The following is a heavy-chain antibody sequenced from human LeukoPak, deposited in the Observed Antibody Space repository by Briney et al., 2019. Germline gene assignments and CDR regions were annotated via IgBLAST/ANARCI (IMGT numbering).Heavy chain of an antibody. CDR3: ARDKVVGAAARKKDAFDI. CDR1: GFTFSSYS. J-gene: IGHJ3*02. Sequence: GGSLRLSCAASGFTFSSYSMNWVRQAPGKGLEWVSYISSSSSTIYYADSVKGRFTISRDNAKNSLYLQMNSLRAEDTAVYYCARDKVVGAAARKKDAFDIWGQGTMATVSS. CDR2: ISSSSSTI. V-gene: IGHV3-48*04. D-gene: IGHD2-2*01.